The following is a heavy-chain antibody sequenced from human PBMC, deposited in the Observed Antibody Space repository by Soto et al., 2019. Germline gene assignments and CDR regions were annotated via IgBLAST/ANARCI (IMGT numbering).Heavy chain of an antibody. V-gene: IGHV3-30-3*01. CDR3: ARDKSPYSSGWHNRHFDY. J-gene: IGHJ4*02. CDR2: ISYDGSNK. CDR1: GSTFSTYA. Sequence: QVQLVESGGGVVQPGRSLRLSCAASGSTFSTYAMHWVRQAPGKGLEWVAVISYDGSNKYYADSVKGRFTISRDNSKNTRYLQMNSLRAEDTAVYYCARDKSPYSSGWHNRHFDYWGQGTLVTVSS. D-gene: IGHD6-19*01.